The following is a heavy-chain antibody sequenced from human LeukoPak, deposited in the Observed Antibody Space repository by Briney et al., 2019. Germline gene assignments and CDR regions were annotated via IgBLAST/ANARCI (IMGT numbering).Heavy chain of an antibody. Sequence: ASVKVSCKASGYTFTAYYLHWVRQAPGQGLEWMGWLNPKTGGTNYAQKFQGRVTMTRDASITTAYMELTSLRTDDTAVYYCATSSLPPYWGQGTLVTVSS. CDR2: LNPKTGGT. CDR3: ATSSLPPY. CDR1: GYTFTAYY. V-gene: IGHV1-2*02. J-gene: IGHJ4*02.